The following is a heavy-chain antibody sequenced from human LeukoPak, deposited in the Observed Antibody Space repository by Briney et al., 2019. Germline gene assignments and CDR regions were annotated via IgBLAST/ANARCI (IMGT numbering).Heavy chain of an antibody. J-gene: IGHJ4*02. D-gene: IGHD2-15*01. CDR1: GFSFNRRG. CDR3: AKVLVLVSANRYYFDY. Sequence: GGSLRLSCATSGFSFNRRGMNWVRHPPGKGLEWVSYISPRSETIYYAESVKGRFTVSRDDSKDSLYLQMHTLRAEDTAVYYCAKVLVLVSANRYYFDYWGQGTLVTVSS. CDR2: ISPRSETI. V-gene: IGHV3-48*04.